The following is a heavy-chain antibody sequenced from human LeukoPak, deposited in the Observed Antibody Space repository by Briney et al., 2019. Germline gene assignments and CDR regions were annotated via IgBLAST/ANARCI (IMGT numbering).Heavy chain of an antibody. D-gene: IGHD1-20*01. J-gene: IGHJ4*02. CDR3: ARRGINWSFDY. Sequence: SETLSLTCTVSGGSISSGSYYWSWIRQPAGKGLEWIGRIYTSGSTNYNPSLKSRVTISVDTSKNQFSLKLSSVTAADTAVYYCARRGINWSFDYWGQGTLVTVSS. CDR2: IYTSGST. V-gene: IGHV4-61*02. CDR1: GGSISSGSYY.